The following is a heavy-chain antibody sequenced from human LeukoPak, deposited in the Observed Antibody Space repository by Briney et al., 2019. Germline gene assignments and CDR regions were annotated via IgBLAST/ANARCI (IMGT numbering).Heavy chain of an antibody. J-gene: IGHJ6*03. CDR3: ARAPYDSSGTNYMDV. CDR1: GGSISSSSYY. CDR2: IYYSGST. V-gene: IGHV4-61*05. D-gene: IGHD3-22*01. Sequence: KPSETLSLTCTVSGGSISSSSYYWGWIRQPPGKGLEWIGYIYYSGSTNYNPSLKSRVTISVDTSKNQFSLKLTSVTAADTAVYYCARAPYDSSGTNYMDVWGKGTTVTVSS.